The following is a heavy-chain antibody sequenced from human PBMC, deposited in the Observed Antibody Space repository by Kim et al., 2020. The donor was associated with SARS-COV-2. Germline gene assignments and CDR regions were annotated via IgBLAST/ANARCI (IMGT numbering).Heavy chain of an antibody. V-gene: IGHV3-7*01. Sequence: GGSLRLSCAASGFTFSSAWMTWFRQAPGKGLEWVANINRDGTKENYVDSVKGRFTISRDNAKSSLFLQMYSLRAEDMAVFYCARDIDESGYDRNDYWGQG. CDR1: GFTFSSAW. CDR2: INRDGTKE. J-gene: IGHJ4*02. D-gene: IGHD5-12*01. CDR3: ARDIDESGYDRNDY.